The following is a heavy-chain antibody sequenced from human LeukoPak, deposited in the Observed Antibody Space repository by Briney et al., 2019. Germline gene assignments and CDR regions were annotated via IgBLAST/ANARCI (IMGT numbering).Heavy chain of an antibody. J-gene: IGHJ4*02. Sequence: SXKVSCKASGGTFSSYAISRVRQAPGQGREWMGGIIPIFGTANYAQKFQGRVTINTDESTSTDYMELRRQRSGDTAVYYCASGGPFGVGGFDYWGQGTLVTVSS. CDR1: GGTFSSYA. CDR3: ASGGPFGVGGFDY. V-gene: IGHV1-69*05. CDR2: IIPIFGTA. D-gene: IGHD3-3*01.